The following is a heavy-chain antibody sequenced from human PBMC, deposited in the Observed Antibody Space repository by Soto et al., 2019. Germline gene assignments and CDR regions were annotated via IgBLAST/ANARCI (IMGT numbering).Heavy chain of an antibody. CDR2: IWYDGSNK. J-gene: IGHJ4*02. V-gene: IGHV3-33*01. CDR3: ARDDGSSSY. D-gene: IGHD6-6*01. Sequence: QVQLVESGGGVVQPGRSLRLSCAASGFTFSSYGMHWVRQAPGKGLEWVAVIWYDGSNKYYADSVKGRFTISRDNSKNTLYLQMNSLRAEDTAVYYCARDDGSSSYWGQGTLVTASS. CDR1: GFTFSSYG.